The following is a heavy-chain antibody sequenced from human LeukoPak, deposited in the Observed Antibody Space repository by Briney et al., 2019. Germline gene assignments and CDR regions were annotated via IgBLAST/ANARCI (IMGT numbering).Heavy chain of an antibody. D-gene: IGHD1-26*01. J-gene: IGHJ3*02. CDR1: GGSISSYY. Sequence: SETLSLTXTVSGGSISSYYWSWIRQPPGKGLEWIGYIYYSGSTNYNPSLKSRVTISVDTSKNQFSLKLSSVTAADTAVYYCATEGIVGATRGAVAFDIWGQGTMVTVSS. CDR3: ATEGIVGATRGAVAFDI. V-gene: IGHV4-59*01. CDR2: IYYSGST.